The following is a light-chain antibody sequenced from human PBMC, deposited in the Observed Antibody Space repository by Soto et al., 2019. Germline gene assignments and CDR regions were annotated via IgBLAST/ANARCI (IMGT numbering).Light chain of an antibody. Sequence: DIQMTQSPSTLSASVGDRVTITCRASQSISSWLAWYQQKTGKAPKFLIYKASSLESGGPSRFSGSGSVTXFTXXIXSLQPDDVAXYXCQLYSSWYTFGQGTKLEIK. CDR3: QLYSSWYT. V-gene: IGKV1-5*03. CDR2: KAS. CDR1: QSISSW. J-gene: IGKJ2*01.